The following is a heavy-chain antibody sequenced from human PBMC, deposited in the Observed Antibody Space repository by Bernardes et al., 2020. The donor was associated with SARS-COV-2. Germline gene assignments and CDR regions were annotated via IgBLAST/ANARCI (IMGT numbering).Heavy chain of an antibody. CDR2: FDPEDGET. CDR3: ATGSSLITMSWFDP. V-gene: IGHV1-24*01. CDR1: GYTLTELS. D-gene: IGHD3-10*02. Sequence: AGVKVSCKVSGYTLTELSMHWVRQAPGKGLEWMGGFDPEDGETIYAQKFQGRVTMTEDTSTDTAYMELSSLRSEDTAVYYCATGSSLITMSWFDPWGQGTLVTVSS. J-gene: IGHJ5*02.